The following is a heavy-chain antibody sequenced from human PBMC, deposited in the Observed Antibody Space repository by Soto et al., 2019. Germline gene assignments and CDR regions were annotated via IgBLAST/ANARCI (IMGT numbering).Heavy chain of an antibody. CDR3: ARELAIIAVAGIFDY. D-gene: IGHD6-19*01. V-gene: IGHV3-48*02. J-gene: IGHJ4*02. CDR1: GFTFSSYS. Sequence: EVQLVESGGGLVQPGGSLRLSCAASGFTFSSYSMNWVRQAPGKGLEWVSYISSSSSTIYYADSVKGRFTISRDNAKNSLYLQMNSLRDEDTAVYYCARELAIIAVAGIFDYWGQGKLVTVSS. CDR2: ISSSSSTI.